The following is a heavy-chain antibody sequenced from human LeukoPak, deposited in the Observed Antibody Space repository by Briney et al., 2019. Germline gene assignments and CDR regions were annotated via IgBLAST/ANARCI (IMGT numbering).Heavy chain of an antibody. CDR1: GFTFSTYE. D-gene: IGHD6-19*01. Sequence: HAGGSLRLSCAASGFTFSTYEMNWVRQAPGKGLEWVSYMSTSGTSIYYADSVKGRFTISRDNAKNSLYLQMNSLRAEDTAIYYCARDLYSSGIDYWGLGTLVTVSS. CDR3: ARDLYSSGIDY. V-gene: IGHV3-48*03. CDR2: MSTSGTSI. J-gene: IGHJ4*02.